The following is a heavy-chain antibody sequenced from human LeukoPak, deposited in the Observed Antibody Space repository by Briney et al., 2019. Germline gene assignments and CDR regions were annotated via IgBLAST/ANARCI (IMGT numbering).Heavy chain of an antibody. V-gene: IGHV3-30*18. Sequence: GGSLRLSCAASGFTFSSYGMHWVRQAPGKGLVWVAVISYDGSNKYYADSVKGRFTISRDNSKNTLYLQMNSLRAEDTAVYYCAKDLYSSGLGIFGYWGQGTLVTVSS. D-gene: IGHD6-19*01. CDR3: AKDLYSSGLGIFGY. CDR2: ISYDGSNK. CDR1: GFTFSSYG. J-gene: IGHJ4*02.